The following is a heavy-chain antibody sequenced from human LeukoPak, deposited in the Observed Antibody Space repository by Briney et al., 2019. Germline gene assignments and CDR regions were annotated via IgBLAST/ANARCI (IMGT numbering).Heavy chain of an antibody. CDR2: INPDSGGT. Sequence: ASVKVSCKASGYTFTGYYIHWVRQAPGQGLEWMGWINPDSGGTIYVQKFQGRVTMTRDTSISTAYMELSRLRSDDTAVYYCARVVEQWLGFDYWGQGTLVTVSS. CDR1: GYTFTGYY. V-gene: IGHV1-2*02. D-gene: IGHD6-19*01. J-gene: IGHJ4*02. CDR3: ARVVEQWLGFDY.